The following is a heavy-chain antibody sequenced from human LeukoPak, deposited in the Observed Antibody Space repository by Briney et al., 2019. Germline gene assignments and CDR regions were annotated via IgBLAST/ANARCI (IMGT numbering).Heavy chain of an antibody. Sequence: ASVKVSCKASGGSFRNSAFVWVRQAPGQGLDWMGGSIPVFGTPNYADNFQDRVTISADESTNTAYLDLSSLRSEDTAVYFCAILGDGRIGMGLLGSFDYWGQGTLVIVSP. V-gene: IGHV1-69*13. D-gene: IGHD2/OR15-2a*01. J-gene: IGHJ4*02. CDR3: AILGDGRIGMGLLGSFDY. CDR1: GGSFRNSA. CDR2: SIPVFGTP.